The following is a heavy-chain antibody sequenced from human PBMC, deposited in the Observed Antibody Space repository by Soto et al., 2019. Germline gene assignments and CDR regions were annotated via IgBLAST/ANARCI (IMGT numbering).Heavy chain of an antibody. D-gene: IGHD6-19*01. CDR3: ARGPWESSGWYDGSYYYYYGMDV. CDR2: IYHSGST. Sequence: SETLSLTCTVSGYSISSGYYWGWIRQPPGKGLEWIGSIYHSGSTYYNPSLKSRVTISVDTSKNQFSLKLSFVTAADPAVYYCARGPWESSGWYDGSYYYYYGMDVWGQGTTVTVSS. CDR1: GYSISSGYY. V-gene: IGHV4-38-2*02. J-gene: IGHJ6*02.